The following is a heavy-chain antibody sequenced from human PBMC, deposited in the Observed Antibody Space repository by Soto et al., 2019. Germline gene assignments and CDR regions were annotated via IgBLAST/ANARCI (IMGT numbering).Heavy chain of an antibody. V-gene: IGHV4-39*01. CDR3: ARPYCTNGVCYGDNAFDI. CDR1: GGSISSSSYY. CDR2: IYYSGST. J-gene: IGHJ3*02. D-gene: IGHD2-8*01. Sequence: PSETLSLTCTVSGGSISSSSYYWCWIRQPPGKGLEWIGSIYYSGSTYYNPSLKSRVTISVDTSKNQFSLKLSSVTAADTAVYYCARPYCTNGVCYGDNAFDIWGQGTMVTVSS.